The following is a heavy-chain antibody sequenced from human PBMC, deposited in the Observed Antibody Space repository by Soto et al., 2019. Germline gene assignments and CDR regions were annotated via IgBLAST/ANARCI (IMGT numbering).Heavy chain of an antibody. CDR2: IYPGDSDT. V-gene: IGHV5-51*01. CDR1: GYRFTSYW. CDR3: ASQEMATKNVDAFDI. Sequence: GESLKISCQGSGYRFTSYWIGCVRQMPGKGLEWMGIIYPGDSDTRYSPSFQGQVTISADKSISTAYLQWSSLKASDTAMYYCASQEMATKNVDAFDIWGQGTMVTVS. D-gene: IGHD5-12*01. J-gene: IGHJ3*02.